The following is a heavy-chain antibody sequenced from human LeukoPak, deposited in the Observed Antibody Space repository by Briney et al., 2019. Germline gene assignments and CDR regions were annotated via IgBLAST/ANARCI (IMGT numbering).Heavy chain of an antibody. J-gene: IGHJ4*02. V-gene: IGHV3-69-1*01. CDR1: GFTVSSNY. Sequence: GGSLRLSCAASGFTVSSNYMSWVRQAPGKGLEWVSSITSSNYIYYADSVKGRFTISRDNAENSLYLQMNSLRAEDTAVYYCATRLIGGQGTLVTVSS. D-gene: IGHD6-25*01. CDR3: ATRLI. CDR2: ITSSNYI.